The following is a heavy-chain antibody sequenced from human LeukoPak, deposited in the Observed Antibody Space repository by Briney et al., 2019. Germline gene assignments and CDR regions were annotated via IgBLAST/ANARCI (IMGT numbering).Heavy chain of an antibody. J-gene: IGHJ6*03. V-gene: IGHV3-33*06. D-gene: IGHD3-10*01. CDR1: GFTFSNYG. CDR2: IWYDGTNK. Sequence: GGSLRLSCAASGFTFSNYGMHWVRQAPGKGLEWVAVIWYDGTNKFYADSVKGRFTISRDNFRSTLYLQMYTLRAEDTAVYYCAKGDGSNNYYMDVWGQGTPVTVSS. CDR3: AKGDGSNNYYMDV.